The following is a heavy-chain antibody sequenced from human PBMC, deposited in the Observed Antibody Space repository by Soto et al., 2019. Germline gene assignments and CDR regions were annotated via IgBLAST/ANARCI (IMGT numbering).Heavy chain of an antibody. CDR3: ASIAARPHWFDP. Sequence: ASVKVSCKASGGTFSSYAISWVRQAPGQGLEWMGGIIPIFGTANYAQKFQGRVTITADESTSTAYMELSSLRSEDTAVYYCASIAARPHWFDPWGQGTLVTVSS. V-gene: IGHV1-69*13. D-gene: IGHD6-6*01. CDR1: GGTFSSYA. CDR2: IIPIFGTA. J-gene: IGHJ5*02.